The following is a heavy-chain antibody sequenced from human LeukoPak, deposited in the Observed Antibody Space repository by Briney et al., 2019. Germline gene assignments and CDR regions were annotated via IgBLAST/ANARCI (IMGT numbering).Heavy chain of an antibody. V-gene: IGHV3-30*02. D-gene: IGHD6-19*01. CDR1: GFTFSSYG. CDR2: IRYDGSIK. J-gene: IGHJ6*02. Sequence: HPGGSLRLSCAASGFTFSSYGMHWVRQAPGKGLEWVAFIRYDGSIKYYADSVKGRFTISRDNSKNTLYLQMNSLRAEDTAVYYCARGGGSGWYGINYGMDVWGQGTTVTVSS. CDR3: ARGGGSGWYGINYGMDV.